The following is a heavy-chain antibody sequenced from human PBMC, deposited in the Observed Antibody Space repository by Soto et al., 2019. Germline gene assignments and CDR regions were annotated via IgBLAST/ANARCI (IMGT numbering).Heavy chain of an antibody. D-gene: IGHD3-22*01. Sequence: EVQLLESGGGLVQPGGSLRLSCAASGLSFASYGMNWVRQAPGKGLEWVTGISESGETTYYADSVKGRFTISRDNPKNTVYLQMNSVRDEATAMYFCAKPLGMIDHMDGFDIWGQRTVVAVSS. CDR3: AKPLGMIDHMDGFDI. J-gene: IGHJ3*02. V-gene: IGHV3-23*01. CDR1: GLSFASYG. CDR2: ISESGETT.